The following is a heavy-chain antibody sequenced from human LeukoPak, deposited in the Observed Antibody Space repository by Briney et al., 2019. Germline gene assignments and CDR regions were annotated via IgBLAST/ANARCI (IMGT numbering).Heavy chain of an antibody. Sequence: ASVKVSCKASGYTFTGYYMHWVRQAPGQGLEWMGWINPNSGGTNYAQKFQGRVTMTRDTSISTAYMELSRLRSDDTAVYYCARGSVYSSSSGFDPWGQGTLVTVSS. CDR2: INPNSGGT. J-gene: IGHJ5*02. CDR1: GYTFTGYY. CDR3: ARGSVYSSSSGFDP. V-gene: IGHV1-2*02. D-gene: IGHD6-6*01.